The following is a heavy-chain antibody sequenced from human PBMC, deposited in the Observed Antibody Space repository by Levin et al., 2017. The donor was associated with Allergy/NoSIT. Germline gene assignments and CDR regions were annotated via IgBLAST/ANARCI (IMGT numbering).Heavy chain of an antibody. CDR1: GGSISSSIYY. CDR3: ERDSPDIAVPDDAFDI. J-gene: IGHJ3*02. Sequence: SETLSLTCTVSGGSISSSIYYWTWIRQHPGKGLEWVGYIYNSGSTYYNPSLESRVTISMDTSKNQFSLKLSSVTAADTAVYYCERDSPDIAVPDDAFDIWGQGTLVTVSS. CDR2: IYNSGST. V-gene: IGHV4-31*03. D-gene: IGHD6-19*01.